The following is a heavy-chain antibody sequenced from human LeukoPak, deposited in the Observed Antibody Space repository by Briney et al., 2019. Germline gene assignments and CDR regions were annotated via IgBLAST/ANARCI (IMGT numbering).Heavy chain of an antibody. J-gene: IGHJ4*02. CDR1: GFTFSSYG. CDR3: ARDSEAAAGISDY. V-gene: IGHV3-33*01. CDR2: IWYDGSNK. Sequence: PGGSLRLSCAASGFTFSSYGVHWVRQAPGKGLEWVAVIWYDGSNKYYADSVKGRFTISRDNSKNTLYLQMNSLRAEDTAVYYCARDSEAAAGISDYWGQGTLVTVSS. D-gene: IGHD6-13*01.